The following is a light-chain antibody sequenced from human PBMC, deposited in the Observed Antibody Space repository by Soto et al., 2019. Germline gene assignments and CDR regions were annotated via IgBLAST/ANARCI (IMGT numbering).Light chain of an antibody. CDR3: SSDTSISTVI. Sequence: QSALTQPASVSGSPGQSITISCTGTNSDVGGYNFVSWHQQHPGKAPKLMIYEVTNRPSGVSNRFSGSKSGNTASLTISGLQAEDEADYYCSSDTSISTVIFGGGTKLTVL. CDR2: EVT. V-gene: IGLV2-14*01. CDR1: NSDVGGYNF. J-gene: IGLJ2*01.